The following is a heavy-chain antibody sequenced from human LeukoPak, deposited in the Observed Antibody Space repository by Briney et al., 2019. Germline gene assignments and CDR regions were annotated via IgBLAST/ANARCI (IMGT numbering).Heavy chain of an antibody. CDR3: ARGLRIGEPPLDY. V-gene: IGHV4-31*03. D-gene: IGHD3-10*01. CDR1: RGSLSIGGYS. J-gene: IGHJ4*02. Sequence: SQTLSLTCTVSRGSLSIGGYSWSWIRQHPVKGLEYIGHIYYSGRTSYNPSLKSRVAISLDTSKNQFSLTLKSVTAADTAVYYCARGLRIGEPPLDYWGQGTLVTVSS. CDR2: IYYSGRT.